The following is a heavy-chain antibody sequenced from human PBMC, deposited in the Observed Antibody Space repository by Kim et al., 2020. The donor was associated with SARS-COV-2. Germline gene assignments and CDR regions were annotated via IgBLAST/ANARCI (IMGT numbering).Heavy chain of an antibody. D-gene: IGHD3-10*01. CDR3: ARHSWNYYGSGSYYYHGMDV. CDR1: GYSFTSYW. Sequence: GESLKISCKGSGYSFTSYWIGWVRQMPGKGLEWMGIIYPGDSDTRYSPSFQGQVTISADKSISTAYLQWSSLKASDTAMYYCARHSWNYYGSGSYYYHGMDVWGQGTTVTVSS. V-gene: IGHV5-51*01. J-gene: IGHJ6*02. CDR2: IYPGDSDT.